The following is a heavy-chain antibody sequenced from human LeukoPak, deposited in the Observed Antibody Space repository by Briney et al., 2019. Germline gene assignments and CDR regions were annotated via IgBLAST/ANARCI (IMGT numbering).Heavy chain of an antibody. CDR1: GASISNPTYH. CDR2: MYYTGST. D-gene: IGHD3-3*01. CDR3: ARYSYDFWSGYYTGNFDY. J-gene: IGHJ4*02. Sequence: SETLSLTCTVSGASISNPTYHWGWIRQPLGKGLEWIGSMYYTGSTNYNPSLKSRLTISVDTSKTQFSLKLSSVTAADTAVYYCARYSYDFWSGYYTGNFDYWGQGTLVTVSS. V-gene: IGHV4-39*07.